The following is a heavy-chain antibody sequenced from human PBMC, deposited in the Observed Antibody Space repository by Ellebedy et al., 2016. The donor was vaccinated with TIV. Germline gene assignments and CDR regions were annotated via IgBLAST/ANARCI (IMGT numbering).Heavy chain of an antibody. CDR1: GFTFSSYA. Sequence: GESLKISCAASGFTFSSYAMHWVRQAPGKGREWVAVISYDGSNKYYADSMKGRFTISRDNSNNTLYLQMNSLRPEDTAIYYCARDTRLVVVTSNHWNWYFDLWGRGTLVTVSS. CDR3: ARDTRLVVVTSNHWNWYFDL. V-gene: IGHV3-30-3*01. D-gene: IGHD2-15*01. J-gene: IGHJ2*01. CDR2: ISYDGSNK.